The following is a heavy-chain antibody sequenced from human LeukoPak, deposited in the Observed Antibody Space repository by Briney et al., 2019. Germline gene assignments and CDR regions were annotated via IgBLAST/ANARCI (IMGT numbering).Heavy chain of an antibody. CDR3: ASAPILRGGGGEHYNYGMDV. V-gene: IGHV4-4*02. CDR1: GGSINSGNW. J-gene: IGHJ6*02. D-gene: IGHD2-2*02. CDR2: IYHSGST. Sequence: SETLSLTCAVSGGSINSGNWWSWVRQPPGKGLEWIGEIYHSGSTNYNPSLKSRVTISVDEFKNQFSLNLTSVTAADTAVYHCASAPILRGGGGEHYNYGMDVWGQGTTVTVSS.